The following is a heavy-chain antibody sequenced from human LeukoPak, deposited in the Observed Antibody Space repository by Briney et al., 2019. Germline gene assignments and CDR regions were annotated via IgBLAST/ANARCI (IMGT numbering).Heavy chain of an antibody. V-gene: IGHV3-7*01. CDR3: VRYLMDV. J-gene: IGHJ6*02. CDR1: GFTFSGHW. Sequence: PAGGSLRLSCVASGFTFSGHWMSWVRQAPGKGLEWVANIKDDGSDKYYVDSVKGRFTISRDNAENALYLQMNSLRAEDTAVYYCVRYLMDVWGQGTTVTVSS. CDR2: IKDDGSDK.